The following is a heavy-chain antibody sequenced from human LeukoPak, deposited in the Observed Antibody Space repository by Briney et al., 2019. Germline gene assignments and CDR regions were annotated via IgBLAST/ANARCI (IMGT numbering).Heavy chain of an antibody. CDR2: ISSSSSYI. Sequence: AGGSLRLSCAASGFTFSSYSMNWVRQAPGKGLEWVSSISSSSSYIYYVDSVKGRFTISRDNAKNSLYLQMNSLRAEDTAVYYCARDLVRIAAAGTPFWFDYWGQGTLVTVSS. CDR3: ARDLVRIAAAGTPFWFDY. CDR1: GFTFSSYS. V-gene: IGHV3-21*01. D-gene: IGHD6-13*01. J-gene: IGHJ4*02.